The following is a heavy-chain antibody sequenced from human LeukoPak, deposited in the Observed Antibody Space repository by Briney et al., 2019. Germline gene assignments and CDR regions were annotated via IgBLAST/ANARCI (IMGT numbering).Heavy chain of an antibody. Sequence: GGSLRLSCAASGFTFSSYGMPWVRQAPGKGLEWVAVIWYDGSNKYYADSVKGRFTISRDNSKNTLYLQMNSLRAEDTAVYYCARVLRYFDWLPYFDYWGQGTLVTVSS. V-gene: IGHV3-33*01. J-gene: IGHJ4*02. CDR1: GFTFSSYG. D-gene: IGHD3-9*01. CDR3: ARVLRYFDWLPYFDY. CDR2: IWYDGSNK.